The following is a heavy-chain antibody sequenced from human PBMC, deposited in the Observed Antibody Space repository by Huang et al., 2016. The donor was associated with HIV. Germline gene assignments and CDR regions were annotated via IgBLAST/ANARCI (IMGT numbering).Heavy chain of an antibody. CDR3: ARLPGSITMIRGVITDPY. J-gene: IGHJ4*02. CDR1: GGSIRSDNYY. Sequence: QLQLQESGPGLVKPSETLSLTCTVSGGSIRSDNYYWGWIRQPPGKGLELIGSIYFSGRRDYTPSLRRRVTITGETSKNHFSLRMRSVAAADTAVYYCARLPGSITMIRGVITDPYWGQGTLVTVSS. D-gene: IGHD3-10*01. V-gene: IGHV4-39*02. CDR2: IYFSGRR.